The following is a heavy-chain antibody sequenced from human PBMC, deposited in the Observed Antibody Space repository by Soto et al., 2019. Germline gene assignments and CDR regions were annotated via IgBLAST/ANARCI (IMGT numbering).Heavy chain of an antibody. J-gene: IGHJ6*02. CDR3: ARSYYGSGGAPNYGMDV. V-gene: IGHV1-69*13. Sequence: SVKVSCKASGGTFSSYAISRVRQAPGQGLEWMGGIIPIFGTANYAQKFQGRVTITADESTSTAYMELSSLRSEDTAVYYCARSYYGSGGAPNYGMDVWGQGTTVTVSS. CDR2: IIPIFGTA. CDR1: GGTFSSYA. D-gene: IGHD3-10*01.